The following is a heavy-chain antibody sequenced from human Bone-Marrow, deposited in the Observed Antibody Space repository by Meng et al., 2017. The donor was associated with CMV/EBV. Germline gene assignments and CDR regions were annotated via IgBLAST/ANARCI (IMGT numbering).Heavy chain of an antibody. Sequence: SETLSLTCAVYGGSFCGYYWSWIRQPPGKGLEWIGEINHSGSTNYNPSLKSRVTISVDTSKNQFSLKLSSVTAADTAVYYCARSPYSSSWLSYWGQGTLVTVSS. D-gene: IGHD6-13*01. J-gene: IGHJ4*02. CDR2: INHSGST. CDR1: GGSFCGYY. CDR3: ARSPYSSSWLSY. V-gene: IGHV4-34*01.